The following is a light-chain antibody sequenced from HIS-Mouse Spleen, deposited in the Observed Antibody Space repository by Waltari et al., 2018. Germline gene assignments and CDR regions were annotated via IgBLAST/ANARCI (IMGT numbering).Light chain of an antibody. V-gene: IGLV1-40*01. CDR2: GNS. CDR1: SSNIGAGYD. J-gene: IGLJ1*01. CDR3: QSYDSSLSGYV. Sequence: QSVLTQPPSVSGAPGQRVTISCTGSSSNIGAGYDVHWYQQLPGTAPKLLIYGNSNRPSGVPDRVSGSQSGTSASLAITGLQAEDEADYYCQSYDSSLSGYVFGTGTKVTVL.